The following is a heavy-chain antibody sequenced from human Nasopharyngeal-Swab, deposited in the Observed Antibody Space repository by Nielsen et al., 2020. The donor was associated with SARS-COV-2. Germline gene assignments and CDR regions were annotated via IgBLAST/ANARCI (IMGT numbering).Heavy chain of an antibody. V-gene: IGHV3-23*01. D-gene: IGHD2-21*02. Sequence: GESLKISCAASGFTFSTSTMSWVRQAPGKGLEWVSAITGSGDHTSYADSVKGRFTISRDNSKNTLYLQMKSRRAEDTAVYYCAKGAYCGGDCYGYFDYWGQGTLVTVSS. J-gene: IGHJ4*02. CDR2: ITGSGDHT. CDR1: GFTFSTST. CDR3: AKGAYCGGDCYGYFDY.